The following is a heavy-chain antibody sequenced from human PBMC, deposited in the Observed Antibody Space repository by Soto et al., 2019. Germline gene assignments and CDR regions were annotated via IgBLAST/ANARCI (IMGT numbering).Heavy chain of an antibody. CDR1: GGSLSSGSYY. CDR2: IPYSGNT. J-gene: IGHJ4*02. D-gene: IGHD6-19*01. V-gene: IGHV4-39*01. CDR3: ARPFAAQTVAGFDS. Sequence: QLQLQESGPGLVKPSETLTLTCTVSGGSLSSGSYYWGWIRQPPGKGLEWIGSIPYSGNTYYNPSLKTRVTLSVDASKNEFSLKLSSVTAADTVVYYCARPFAAQTVAGFDSWGQGTLVTVSS.